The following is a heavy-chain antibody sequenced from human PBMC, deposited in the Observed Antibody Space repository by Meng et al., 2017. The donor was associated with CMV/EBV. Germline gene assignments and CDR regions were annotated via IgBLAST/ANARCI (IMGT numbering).Heavy chain of an antibody. J-gene: IGHJ4*02. D-gene: IGHD2-2*01. Sequence: KVSCKGSGYSFTSYWIGWVRQMPGKGLEWMGIIYPGDSDTRYSPSFQGQVTISADKSISTAYLQSSSLKASDTAMYYCARHFSSTSCSDYWGQGTLVTVSS. CDR3: ARHFSSTSCSDY. CDR1: GYSFTSYW. CDR2: IYPGDSDT. V-gene: IGHV5-51*01.